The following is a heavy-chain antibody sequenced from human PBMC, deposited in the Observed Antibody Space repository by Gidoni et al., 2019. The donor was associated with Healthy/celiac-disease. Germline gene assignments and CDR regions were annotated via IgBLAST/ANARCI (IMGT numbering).Heavy chain of an antibody. CDR2: IYYSGST. Sequence: QVQLQESGPGLVKPSETLSLTCTVSGGSISSYYWSWIRQPPGKGLEWIGYIYYSGSTNYNPSLKSRVTISVDTSKNQFSLKLSSVTAADTAVYYCARANEHSSSWTAFDYWGQGTLVTVSS. J-gene: IGHJ4*02. CDR1: GGSISSYY. V-gene: IGHV4-59*01. D-gene: IGHD6-13*01. CDR3: ARANEHSSSWTAFDY.